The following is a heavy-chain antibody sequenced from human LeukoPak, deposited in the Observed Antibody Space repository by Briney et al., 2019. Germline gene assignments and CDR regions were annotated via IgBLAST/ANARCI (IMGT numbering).Heavy chain of an antibody. CDR2: ISSDSNYI. J-gene: IGHJ3*02. CDR1: GFASRFTFTNYV. CDR3: ARDFAFDI. V-gene: IGHV3-21*06. Sequence: GGSLRLSCAASGFASRFTFTNYVMNWVRQAPGKGLEWVSYISSDSNYIYYADSVKGRFTISRDNAKNSLYLQMKSLRVEDTADYYCARDFAFDIWGQGTMVTVSS.